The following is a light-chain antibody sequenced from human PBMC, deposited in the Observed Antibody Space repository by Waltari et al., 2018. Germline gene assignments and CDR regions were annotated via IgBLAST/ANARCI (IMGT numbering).Light chain of an antibody. V-gene: IGLV1-47*01. J-gene: IGLJ3*02. Sequence: SVLTQPPSASGTPGHKVTIPCNGSSTNNGRKYVYWYQQFPGTAPKLLIFKNKQRPSGVPDRFSDSKSGTSASLAINGLRSEDEADYYCAAWDDSLSGLVLGGGTKVTV. CDR3: AAWDDSLSGLV. CDR1: STNNGRKY. CDR2: KNK.